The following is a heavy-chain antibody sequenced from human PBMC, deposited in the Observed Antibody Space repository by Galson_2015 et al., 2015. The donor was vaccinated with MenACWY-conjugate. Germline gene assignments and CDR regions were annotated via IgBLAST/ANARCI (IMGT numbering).Heavy chain of an antibody. Sequence: SLRLSCAASGFTFSSYAMSWVRQAPGKGLEWVSAISGSGGSTYYADSVKGRFTISRDNSKNTLYLQMNSLRAEDTAVYYCAKCLRGVWLYGMDVWGQWTTVTVSS. CDR3: AKCLRGVWLYGMDV. D-gene: IGHD3-10*01. CDR2: ISGSGGST. CDR1: GFTFSSYA. J-gene: IGHJ6*02. V-gene: IGHV3-23*01.